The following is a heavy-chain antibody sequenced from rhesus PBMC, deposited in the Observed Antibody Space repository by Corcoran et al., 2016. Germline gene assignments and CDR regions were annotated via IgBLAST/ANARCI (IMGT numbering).Heavy chain of an antibody. CDR1: GYTFTSYY. CDR2: LSPYNGNK. Sequence: QVQLVQSGAEIKQPGASVKLSCKASGYTFTSYYMHWVRQAPAQTLEWIGLLSPYNGNKGYAQNFQRRVTITTDTSTSTGYMELSSLRSEDTAVYYCTRSEAAFFDYWGQGVLVTVSS. J-gene: IGHJ4*01. CDR3: TRSEAAFFDY. D-gene: IGHD4-29*01. V-gene: IGHV1-1*01.